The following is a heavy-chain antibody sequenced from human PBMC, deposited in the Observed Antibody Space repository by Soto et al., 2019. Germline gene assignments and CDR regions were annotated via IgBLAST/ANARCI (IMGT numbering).Heavy chain of an antibody. CDR3: ARASRGSDYYDSSGYYYFDY. V-gene: IGHV4-34*01. D-gene: IGHD3-22*01. J-gene: IGHJ4*02. CDR1: GGSFSCYY. Sequence: PSETLSLTCAVYGGSFSCYYWSWIRQPPGKGLEWIGEINHSGSTNYNPSLKSRVTISVDTSKNQFSLKLSSVTAADTAVYYCARASRGSDYYDSSGYYYFDYWGQGTLVTVSS. CDR2: INHSGST.